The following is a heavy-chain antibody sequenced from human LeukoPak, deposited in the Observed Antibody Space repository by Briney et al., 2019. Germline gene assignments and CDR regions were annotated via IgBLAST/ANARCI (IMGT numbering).Heavy chain of an antibody. CDR3: ARDRYGSGSYTGSGGWFDP. CDR1: GGSISSGGYS. J-gene: IGHJ5*02. D-gene: IGHD3-10*01. V-gene: IGHV4-31*03. Sequence: SETLSLTCTVSGGSISSGGYSWSWIRQHPGKGLEWIGYIYYSGSTYYNPSLKSRVTISVDTSENQFSLKLSSVTAADTAVYYCARDRYGSGSYTGSGGWFDPWGQGTLVTVSS. CDR2: IYYSGST.